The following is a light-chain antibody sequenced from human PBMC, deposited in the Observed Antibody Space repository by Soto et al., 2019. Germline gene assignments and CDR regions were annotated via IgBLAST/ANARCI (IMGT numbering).Light chain of an antibody. Sequence: IPMTQSPYSLSAAVGDRVTITCRASQNINTYLNWYQQKPGKAPKLLIFDAASLQSGVPSRFSGSGSRTDFTLTITSLQPEDFATYYCQQTSSAPFTFGPGTKVDIK. CDR3: QQTSSAPFT. CDR2: DAA. J-gene: IGKJ3*01. CDR1: QNINTY. V-gene: IGKV1-39*01.